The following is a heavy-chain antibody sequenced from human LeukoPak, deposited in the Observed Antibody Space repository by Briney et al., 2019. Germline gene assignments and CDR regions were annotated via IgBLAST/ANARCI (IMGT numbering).Heavy chain of an antibody. CDR1: GFIVSSNY. CDR2: IYSGGST. V-gene: IGHV3-53*01. D-gene: IGHD4-23*01. J-gene: IGHJ4*02. CDR3: ARGDDYGGAWYYFDY. Sequence: TGGSLRLSCAASGFIVSSNYMNWVRQAPGKGLEWVSVIYSGGSTYYADSVKGRFTISRDNSKNTLFLQMNSLRAEDTAEYDCARGDDYGGAWYYFDYWGQGTLVTVTS.